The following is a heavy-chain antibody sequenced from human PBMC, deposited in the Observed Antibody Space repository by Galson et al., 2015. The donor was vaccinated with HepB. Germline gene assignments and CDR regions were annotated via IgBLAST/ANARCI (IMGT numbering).Heavy chain of an antibody. CDR3: ARGASIVVVPVVKGWFDP. D-gene: IGHD2-2*01. Sequence: NLSLTCTVSGGSISGGDYYWSWIRQPPGEGLEWIGYIYYSGSAYYNPSLKSRVAISVDTSKNQFSLKLSSVTAADTAVYYCARGASIVVVPVVKGWFDPWGQGTLVTVSS. CDR2: IYYSGSA. V-gene: IGHV4-30-4*01. CDR1: GGSISGGDYY. J-gene: IGHJ5*02.